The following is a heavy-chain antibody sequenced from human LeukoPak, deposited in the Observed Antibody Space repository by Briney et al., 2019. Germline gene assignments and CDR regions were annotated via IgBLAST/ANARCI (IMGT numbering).Heavy chain of an antibody. Sequence: ASVKVSCKVSGYTLTELSMHWVRQAPGKGLEWMGGFDPEDGETIYAQKFQGRVTMTEDTSADTAYMELGSLRSEDTAVYYCATYIAVAGTGYFDYWGQGTLVTVSS. CDR1: GYTLTELS. CDR2: FDPEDGET. CDR3: ATYIAVAGTGYFDY. J-gene: IGHJ4*02. D-gene: IGHD6-19*01. V-gene: IGHV1-24*01.